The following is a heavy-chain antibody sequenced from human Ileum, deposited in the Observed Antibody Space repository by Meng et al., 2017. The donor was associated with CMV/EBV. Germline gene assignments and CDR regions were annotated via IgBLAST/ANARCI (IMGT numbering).Heavy chain of an antibody. CDR2: IWYNGGNK. Sequence: GGSLRLSCAASGFTFSNCGMHWVRQAPGKGLEWLAVIWYNGGNKYYADSVKGRFTVSRDNSQNILYLQMNNLRAEDTAVYYCAKDQNPAFSSGWPYYFDSWGQGTPVTVSS. CDR3: AKDQNPAFSSGWPYYFDS. J-gene: IGHJ4*02. D-gene: IGHD6-25*01. CDR1: GFTFSNCG. V-gene: IGHV3-33*06.